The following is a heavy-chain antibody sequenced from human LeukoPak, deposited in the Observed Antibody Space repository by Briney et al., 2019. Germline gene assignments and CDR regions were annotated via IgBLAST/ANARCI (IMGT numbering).Heavy chain of an antibody. CDR1: GVTFSNAH. J-gene: IGHJ4*02. CDR3: ARERGIQPPMGY. CDR2: IKAKTDGGTA. D-gene: IGHD5-18*01. Sequence: GGSLRLSCAASGVTFSNAHMSWVRQAPGKGLEWVGRIKAKTDGGTADYAAPVRGRFTISRDNSKNTLYLQMNSLRAEDTAVYYCARERGIQPPMGYWGQGTLVTVSS. V-gene: IGHV3-15*01.